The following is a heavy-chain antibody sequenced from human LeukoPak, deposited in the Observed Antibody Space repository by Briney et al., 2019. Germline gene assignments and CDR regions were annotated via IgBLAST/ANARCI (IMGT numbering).Heavy chain of an antibody. CDR3: ARLGSCGSSSCYFDY. J-gene: IGHJ4*02. D-gene: IGHD2-2*01. V-gene: IGHV1-2*02. Sequence: ASVTVSCKASGYTFTGYYMHWVRQAPGQGLEWMGGIYHNSGGTKYAQKFQGRVTMTRATSISTAYMELSRVRADDTAVYCCARLGSCGSSSCYFDYWGQGTLVTVSS. CDR1: GYTFTGYY. CDR2: IYHNSGGT.